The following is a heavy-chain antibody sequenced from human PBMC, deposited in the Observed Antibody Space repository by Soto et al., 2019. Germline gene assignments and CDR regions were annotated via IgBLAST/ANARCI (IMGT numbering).Heavy chain of an antibody. CDR2: IYSAGTT. D-gene: IGHD1-26*01. CDR3: ATSGSKPRFDF. V-gene: IGHV3-66*01. Sequence: EVQLVESGGGLVQPGGSLRLSCAASGFTFISNYMMWVRQAPGKGLEWVSLIYSAGTTYYADSVKGRFSSSRDNSENTLYLQMNSLRAEDTALYYCATSGSKPRFDFWGQGTLVTVSS. J-gene: IGHJ4*02. CDR1: GFTFISNY.